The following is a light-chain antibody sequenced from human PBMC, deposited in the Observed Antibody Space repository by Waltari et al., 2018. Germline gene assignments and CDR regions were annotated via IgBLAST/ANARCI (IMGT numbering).Light chain of an antibody. V-gene: IGKV3-11*01. CDR3: QQRSKWPPT. CDR2: DAS. J-gene: IGKJ4*01. CDR1: QTISSY. Sequence: EIVLTQSPATLSLSPGERATLSCKASQTISSYLAWYQHKLGQAPRLLIYDASKRATGIPARFSGSGSGTDFTLTISGLEPEDFAVYYCQQRSKWPPTFSGGTKVEIK.